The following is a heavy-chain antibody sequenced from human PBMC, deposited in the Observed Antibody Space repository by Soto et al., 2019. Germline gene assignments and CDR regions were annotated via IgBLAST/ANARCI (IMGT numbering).Heavy chain of an antibody. CDR1: GDSISSGGYS. CDR2: IYHTGST. D-gene: IGHD2-15*01. Sequence: PSETLSLTCAVSGDSISSGGYSWSWIRQPPGKGLEWIGYIYHTGSTHYNPSLKSRVTISVDRSKNQFSLKLSSVTAADTAVYYCASGYCSGGSCRSFDYWGQGTLVTVSS. V-gene: IGHV4-30-2*01. J-gene: IGHJ4*02. CDR3: ASGYCSGGSCRSFDY.